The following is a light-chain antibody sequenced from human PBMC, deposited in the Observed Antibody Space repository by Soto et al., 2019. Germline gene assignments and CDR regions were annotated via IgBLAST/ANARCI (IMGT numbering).Light chain of an antibody. V-gene: IGKV1-39*01. CDR2: AAS. J-gene: IGKJ5*01. CDR1: QSISNY. CDR3: QQSYRNPIT. Sequence: DIQMTQSAASLSASLGDRVTITCGASQSISNYLNWYQQKPGKAPNLLIHAASSLQSGVPPRFSGSGYGTDFNLTISSLQTEDFATYFCQQSYRNPITFGQGTRLEIK.